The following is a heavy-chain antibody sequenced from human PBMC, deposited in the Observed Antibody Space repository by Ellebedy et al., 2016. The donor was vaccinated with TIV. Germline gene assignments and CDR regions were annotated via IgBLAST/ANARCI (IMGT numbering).Heavy chain of an antibody. D-gene: IGHD3-9*01. V-gene: IGHV4-4*07. J-gene: IGHJ5*02. CDR2: IYTGGST. CDR3: ARSAEPRYYDWLDWFAP. Sequence: MPSETLSLTCTASGGSISSYNWSWIRKPAGKGLEWIGRIYTGGSTNYNPSLKSRVTMSVDTSKNQFSLKLSSVTAADTAVYYCARSAEPRYYDWLDWFAPWGQGTLVTVSS. CDR1: GGSISSYN.